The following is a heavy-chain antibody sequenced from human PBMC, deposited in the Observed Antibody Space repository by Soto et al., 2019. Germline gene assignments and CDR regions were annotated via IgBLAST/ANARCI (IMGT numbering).Heavy chain of an antibody. V-gene: IGHV4-31*03. CDR2: IYYSGNT. CDR3: ARDREWGSGDNYYYYGMYV. Sequence: SLTCTVSGGSISSGGYYWSWIRQHPGKGLEWIGYIYYSGNTYYNPSLKSRVTISVDTSKNQFSLKLSSVTAADTAVYYCARDREWGSGDNYYYYGMYVWGQGTTVTVS. J-gene: IGHJ6*02. D-gene: IGHD3-16*01. CDR1: GGSISSGGYY.